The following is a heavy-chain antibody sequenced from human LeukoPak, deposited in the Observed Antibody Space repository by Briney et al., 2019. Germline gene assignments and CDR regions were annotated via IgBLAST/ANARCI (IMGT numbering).Heavy chain of an antibody. CDR2: IYYSGST. V-gene: IGHV4-39*07. Sequence: PETLSLTCTVSGGSISSSSYYWGWIRQPPGKGLEWIGSIYYSGSTYYNPSLKSRVTISVDTSKNQFSLKLSSVTAADTAVYYCARGTVYYGSGTIGDYWGQGTLVTVSS. D-gene: IGHD3-10*01. CDR3: ARGTVYYGSGTIGDY. CDR1: GGSISSSSYY. J-gene: IGHJ4*02.